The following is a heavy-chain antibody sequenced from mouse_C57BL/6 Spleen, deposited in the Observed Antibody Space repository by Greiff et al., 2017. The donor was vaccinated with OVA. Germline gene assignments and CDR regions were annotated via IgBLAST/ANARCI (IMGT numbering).Heavy chain of an antibody. V-gene: IGHV1-7*01. CDR3: ARGNAGTGY. D-gene: IGHD4-1*01. J-gene: IGHJ2*01. CDR1: GYTFTSYW. Sequence: VKLQESGAELAKPGASVKLSCKASGYTFTSYWMHWVKQRPGQGLEWIGYINPSSGYNKYNQKLKDKATLTADKSSRTASMQLSSLTYEDSAVYYCARGNAGTGYWGQGTTLTVSS. CDR2: INPSSGYN.